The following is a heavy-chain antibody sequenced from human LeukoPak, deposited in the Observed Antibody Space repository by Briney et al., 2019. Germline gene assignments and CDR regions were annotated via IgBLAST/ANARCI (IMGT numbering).Heavy chain of an antibody. J-gene: IGHJ4*02. CDR1: GFTFSSYA. CDR3: ARGAAAGTGY. CDR2: ISGSGGST. D-gene: IGHD6-13*01. V-gene: IGHV3-23*01. Sequence: GGSLRLSCAASGFTFSSYAMSWVRQAPGKGLEWVSAISGSGGSTYYADSVKGRFTISRDNAKNSLYLQMNSLRAEDTAVYYCARGAAAGTGYWGQGTLVTVSS.